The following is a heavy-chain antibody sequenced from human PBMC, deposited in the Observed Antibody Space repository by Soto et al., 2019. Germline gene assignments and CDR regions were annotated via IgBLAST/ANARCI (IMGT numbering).Heavy chain of an antibody. J-gene: IGHJ3*02. D-gene: IGHD3-3*01. V-gene: IGHV3-49*03. CDR3: TRDLNFWSGYYRSGYRLDAFDI. Sequence: GGSLRLSCTASGFTFGDYAMSWFRQAPGKGLEWVGFIRSKAYGGTTEYAASVKDRFTISRDDSKSIAYLQMNSLKTEDTAVYYCTRDLNFWSGYYRSGYRLDAFDIWGQGTMVTVSS. CDR2: IRSKAYGGTT. CDR1: GFTFGDYA.